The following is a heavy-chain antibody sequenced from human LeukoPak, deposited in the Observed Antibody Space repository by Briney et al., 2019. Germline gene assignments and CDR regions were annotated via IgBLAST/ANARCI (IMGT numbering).Heavy chain of an antibody. CDR3: ARRLALDAFDI. CDR2: IGTAGDT. Sequence: PGGSLRLSCAASGFTFSSYDMHWVRQATGKGLEWVSAIGTAGDTYYPGSVKGRFTISRENAKNSLYLQMNSLRAGDTAVYYCARRLALDAFDIWGQGTMVTVSS. D-gene: IGHD3-3*02. J-gene: IGHJ3*02. CDR1: GFTFSSYD. V-gene: IGHV3-13*01.